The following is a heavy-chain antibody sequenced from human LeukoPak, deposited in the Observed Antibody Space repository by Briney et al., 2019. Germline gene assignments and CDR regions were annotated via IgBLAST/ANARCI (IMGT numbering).Heavy chain of an antibody. V-gene: IGHV4-59*01. CDR2: IFYSGNT. CDR3: ARGRLSPSAFRPFEH. J-gene: IGHJ4*02. D-gene: IGHD2/OR15-2a*01. Sequence: PSETLSLTCSVSGDSITTSYWNWIRQPPGQGLEWIGSIFYSGNTKYNPGLQSRVTISVDTSKNQFSLEVNSVTAADTAVYYCARGRLSPSAFRPFEHWGRGTLVTVSS. CDR1: GDSITTSY.